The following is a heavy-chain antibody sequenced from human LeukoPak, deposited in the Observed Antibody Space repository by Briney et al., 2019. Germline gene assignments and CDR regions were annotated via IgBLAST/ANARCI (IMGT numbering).Heavy chain of an antibody. CDR1: GFTFGDYA. J-gene: IGHJ3*02. V-gene: IGHV3-49*04. Sequence: GGSLRLSCTASGFTFGDYAMSWVRQAPGKGLEWVGFIRSKAYGGTTEYAASVKGRFTISRDDSKSIAYLQMNSLKTEDTAVYYCTRELRAYDAFDIWGQGTMVTVSS. D-gene: IGHD4-17*01. CDR3: TRELRAYDAFDI. CDR2: IRSKAYGGTT.